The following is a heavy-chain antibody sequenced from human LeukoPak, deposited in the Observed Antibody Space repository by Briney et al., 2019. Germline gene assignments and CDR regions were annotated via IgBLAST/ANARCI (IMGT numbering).Heavy chain of an antibody. CDR1: GFTFDDYA. CDR2: ISWDGGST. J-gene: IGHJ6*03. CDR3: AKAGDGYNSGHDMDV. V-gene: IGHV3-43D*03. Sequence: GGSLRLSCAASGFTFDDYAMHWVRQAPGKGLEWVSLISWDGGSTYYADSVKGRFTISRDNSKNSLYLQMNSLRAEDTALYYCAKAGDGYNSGHDMDVWGKGTTVTVSS. D-gene: IGHD5-24*01.